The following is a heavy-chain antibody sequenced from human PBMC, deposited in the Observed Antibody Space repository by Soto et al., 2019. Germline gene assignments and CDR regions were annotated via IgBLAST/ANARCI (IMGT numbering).Heavy chain of an antibody. Sequence: PGESLKISCKGSGYSFTSYWISWVRQMPGKGLEWMGRIDPSDSYTNYSPSFQGHVTISADKSISTAYLQWSSLKASDTAMYYRAILTYYYDSIPYDYWGQGTLVTVSS. CDR1: GYSFTSYW. CDR3: AILTYYYDSIPYDY. D-gene: IGHD3-22*01. V-gene: IGHV5-10-1*01. CDR2: IDPSDSYT. J-gene: IGHJ4*02.